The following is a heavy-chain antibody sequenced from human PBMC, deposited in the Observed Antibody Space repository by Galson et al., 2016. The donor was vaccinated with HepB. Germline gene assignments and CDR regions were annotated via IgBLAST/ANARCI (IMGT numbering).Heavy chain of an antibody. Sequence: SLRLSCATSGFTFSYYYMRWIRQAPGKGLEWVSYISGDGRTINYADSVKGRFTISRDNAKNSLYLHMNSLTGEDMAVYYCARVFPLYSSGWYVRGGGWFDAWGQGILVTVSS. V-gene: IGHV3-11*01. CDR2: ISGDGRTI. D-gene: IGHD6-19*01. J-gene: IGHJ5*02. CDR3: ARVFPLYSSGWYVRGGGWFDA. CDR1: GFTFSYYY.